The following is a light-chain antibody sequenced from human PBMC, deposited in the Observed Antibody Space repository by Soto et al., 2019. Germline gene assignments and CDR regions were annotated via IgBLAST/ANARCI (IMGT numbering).Light chain of an antibody. CDR3: QQYGTSPHT. Sequence: EIVLTQSPGTLSLSPGERATLSCRASQSIANSYVAWYQQKPGQTPRLLIYGASDRATGIPDRFSGSGSGADFTLTISRLEPEDFAVYYCQQYGTSPHTFGQGTKLESK. V-gene: IGKV3-20*01. CDR1: QSIANSY. J-gene: IGKJ2*01. CDR2: GAS.